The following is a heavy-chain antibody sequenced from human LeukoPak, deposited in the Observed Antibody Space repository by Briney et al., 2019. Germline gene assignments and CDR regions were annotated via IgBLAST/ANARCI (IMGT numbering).Heavy chain of an antibody. D-gene: IGHD3-22*01. V-gene: IGHV3-74*01. CDR1: GFTFSRYW. CDR3: ARSYGYYYVDY. Sequence: PGGSLRLSCAASGFTFSRYWMHWVRQAPGKGLVWVSRINSDGSSTNYADSVKGRFTISRDNAKNTLYVQMNSLRAEDTAVYYCARSYGYYYVDYWGQGTLVTVSS. J-gene: IGHJ4*02. CDR2: INSDGSST.